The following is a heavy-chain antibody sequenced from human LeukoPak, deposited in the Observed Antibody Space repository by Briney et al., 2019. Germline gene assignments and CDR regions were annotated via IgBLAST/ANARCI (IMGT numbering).Heavy chain of an antibody. CDR3: AKDFYDSSGSRYDY. J-gene: IGHJ4*02. Sequence: GGSLRLSCTASGFAFSSYAMSWVRQAPGVGLEWVSAIDGGGGRTWRADSVRGRFTISRDNSKNTLFMQMNSLRAEDTAVYYCAKDFYDSSGSRYDYWGQGTLVTVSS. D-gene: IGHD3-22*01. V-gene: IGHV3-23*01. CDR1: GFAFSSYA. CDR2: IDGGGGRT.